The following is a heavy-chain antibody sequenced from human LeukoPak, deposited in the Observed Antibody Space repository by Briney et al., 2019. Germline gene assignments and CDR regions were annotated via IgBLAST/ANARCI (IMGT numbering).Heavy chain of an antibody. CDR3: VRSSGYHQIDY. V-gene: IGHV4-31*03. D-gene: IGHD3-22*01. CDR1: GASISHSAYY. Sequence: SETLSLSCTVSGASISHSAYYWLWIRQHPGKGLEWIGYIYYSGSTYYNPSLKSRVTISVDTSKNQFSLKLSSVTAADTAVYYYVRSSGYHQIDYWGQGTLVTVSS. J-gene: IGHJ4*02. CDR2: IYYSGST.